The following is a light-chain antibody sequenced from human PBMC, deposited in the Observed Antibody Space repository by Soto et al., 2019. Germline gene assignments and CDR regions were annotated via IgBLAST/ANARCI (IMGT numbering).Light chain of an antibody. J-gene: IGLJ3*02. CDR3: SSYTTTSTLRV. CDR2: EVR. CDR1: SSDVVGHNY. Sequence: QSALTQPASVSGSPGQSITISCTGTSSDVVGHNYVSWYQQHPGKAPKLLIYEVRVRPSGVSIRFSGSKSANTASLTISGVQAEDEADDYCSSYTTTSTLRVFGGGTKLTVL. V-gene: IGLV2-14*01.